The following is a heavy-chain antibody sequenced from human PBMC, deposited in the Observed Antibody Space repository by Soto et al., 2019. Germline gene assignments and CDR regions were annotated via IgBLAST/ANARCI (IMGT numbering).Heavy chain of an antibody. CDR3: ARGALYSGYDYWFDP. J-gene: IGHJ5*02. V-gene: IGHV4-31*03. D-gene: IGHD5-12*01. CDR2: IYYSGST. CDR1: GGSISSGGYY. Sequence: SETLYLSCTVSGGSISSGGYYWSWIRQHPGKGLEWIGYIYYSGSTYYNPSLKSRVTISVDTSKNQFSLKLSSVTAADTAVYYCARGALYSGYDYWFDPWGQGTLVTVSS.